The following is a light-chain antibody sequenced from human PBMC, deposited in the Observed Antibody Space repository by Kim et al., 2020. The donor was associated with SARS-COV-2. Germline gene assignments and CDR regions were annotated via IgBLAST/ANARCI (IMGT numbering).Light chain of an antibody. CDR2: GAS. CDR3: KQYGSSPSYT. Sequence: SPGERAPPACRASQSVSSSYLAWYQQKPGQAPRLLIYGASSRATGIPDRFSGSGSGTDFTLTISRLEPEDFAVYYCKQYGSSPSYTFGQGTKLEI. V-gene: IGKV3-20*01. CDR1: QSVSSSY. J-gene: IGKJ2*01.